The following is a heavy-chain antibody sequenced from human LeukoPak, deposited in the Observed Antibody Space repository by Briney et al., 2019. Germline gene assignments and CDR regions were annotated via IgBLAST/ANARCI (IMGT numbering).Heavy chain of an antibody. J-gene: IGHJ4*02. CDR3: VRFNSGSYKEFDY. CDR1: GYRFTSCW. Sequence: GESLKISCKGSGYRFTSCWIGWVRQMPGKGLEWMGNVYPTDSDTRYNPSFQGQVTISADKSISTAYLQWSSLKASDTAMYYCVRFNSGSYKEFDYWGQGALVTVSS. D-gene: IGHD1-26*01. CDR2: VYPTDSDT. V-gene: IGHV5-51*01.